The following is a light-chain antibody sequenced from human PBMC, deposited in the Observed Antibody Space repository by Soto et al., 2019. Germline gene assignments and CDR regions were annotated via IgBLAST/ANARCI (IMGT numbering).Light chain of an antibody. V-gene: IGKV3-15*01. CDR2: GAS. CDR3: QQYNKWPSYT. CDR1: QSVSSN. J-gene: IGKJ2*01. Sequence: EIVMTQSPANLSVSPGERATLSCRASQSVSSNLAWYQQKPGQGPRLLIYGASTRATSTPARFSGRGSRTEFKPTIAGLQSDYFAVYYCQQYNKWPSYTFGQGTKLEIK.